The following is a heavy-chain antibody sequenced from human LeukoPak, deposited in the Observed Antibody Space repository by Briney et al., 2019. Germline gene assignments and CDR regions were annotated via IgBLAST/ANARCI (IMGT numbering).Heavy chain of an antibody. J-gene: IGHJ5*02. CDR3: ARGPIVVVPAAVWFDP. CDR2: IYHSGST. D-gene: IGHD2-2*01. Sequence: PSETLSLTCSVSGGSISSSSYYWGWIRQPPGKGLEWIGEIYHSGSTNYNPSLKSRVTISVDKSKNQFSLKLSSVTAADTAVYYCARGPIVVVPAAVWFDPWGQGTLVTVSS. CDR1: GGSISSSSYY. V-gene: IGHV4-61*05.